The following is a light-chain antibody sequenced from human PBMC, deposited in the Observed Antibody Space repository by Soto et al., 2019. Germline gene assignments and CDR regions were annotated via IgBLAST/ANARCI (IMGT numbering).Light chain of an antibody. CDR3: QHYSGDRAT. J-gene: IGKJ1*01. CDR2: EVS. Sequence: DILLTQSPSTLSASVGDRVTISGRASQSINKWLAWYQHKPGKAPNLLIYEVSTLHSGVPSRFSGSGSGTEFTLTISSLRPDDFATYYCQHYSGDRATFGQGTKVDI. V-gene: IGKV1-5*03. CDR1: QSINKW.